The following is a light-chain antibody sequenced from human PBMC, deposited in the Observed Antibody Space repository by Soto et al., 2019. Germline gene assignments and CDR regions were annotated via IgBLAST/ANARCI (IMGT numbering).Light chain of an antibody. CDR2: DVS. CDR3: SSYTSSSTRV. V-gene: IGLV2-14*01. Sequence: QSALTQPASVYGSPGQSITISCTGTSSDVGGYNYVSWYQQHPGKAPKHMIYDVSNRPSGVSNRFSGSKSGNTASLTISGLQAEDEADYYCSSYTSSSTRVFGGGTKLTVL. CDR1: SSDVGGYNY. J-gene: IGLJ2*01.